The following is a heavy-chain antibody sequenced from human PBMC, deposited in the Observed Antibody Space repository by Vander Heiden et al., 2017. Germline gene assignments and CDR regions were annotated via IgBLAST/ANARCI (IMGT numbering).Heavy chain of an antibody. V-gene: IGHV4-59*01. D-gene: IGHD3-16*01. J-gene: IGHJ2*01. CDR2: IYYSGST. CDR3: ARDVRGWYFDL. CDR1: GGSISSYY. Sequence: QVQLQESGPGLVKPSETLSLTCTFSGGSISSYYWRWFRQPPGKGLEWIGYIYYSGSTNYNPALKSRVTISVDTSKNQFSLKLSSVTAADTAVYYCARDVRGWYFDLWGRRTMVTV.